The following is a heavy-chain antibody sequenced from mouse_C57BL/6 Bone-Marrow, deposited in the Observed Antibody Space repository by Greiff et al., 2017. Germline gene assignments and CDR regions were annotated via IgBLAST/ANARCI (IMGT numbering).Heavy chain of an antibody. J-gene: IGHJ4*01. CDR1: GYSITSGYD. V-gene: IGHV3-1*01. CDR2: ISYSGST. CDR3: AREDYCSSICYAMDY. D-gene: IGHD1-1*01. Sequence: EVKLQESGPGMVKPSQSLSLTCTVTGYSITSGYDWHWIRHFPGNKLEWMGYISYSGSTNYNPSLQSRISITHDTSKNHFFLKLNSVTTEDSAVYYCAREDYCSSICYAMDYWGQGTSVTVSS.